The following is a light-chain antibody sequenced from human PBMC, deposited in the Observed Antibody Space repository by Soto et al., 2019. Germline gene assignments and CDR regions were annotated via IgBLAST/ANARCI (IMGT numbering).Light chain of an antibody. CDR2: EVT. J-gene: IGLJ2*01. V-gene: IGLV2-14*01. CDR3: SSYRRSTKFVV. CDR1: SRDIGDYNY. Sequence: QSALTQPASVSGSPGQSITMSCTGTSRDIGDYNYVSWYQQHPGKAPKLMIYEVTNRPSGVSSRFSGSKSGNTASLTISGLQAEDEADYYCSSYRRSTKFVVFGGRTKLTVL.